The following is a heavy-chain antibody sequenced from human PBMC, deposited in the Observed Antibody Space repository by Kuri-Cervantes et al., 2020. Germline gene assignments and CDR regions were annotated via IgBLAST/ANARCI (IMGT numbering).Heavy chain of an antibody. V-gene: IGHV1-8*01. Sequence: ASVKVSCKASGYTFTSYDINWVRQATGQGLEWMGWMNPNSGNTGYAQKFQGRVTMTRNTSISTAYMELSSLRSEDTAVYYCARVGGYCSRTSCYAADYYYYYGMDVWGQGTTVTVSS. CDR3: ARVGGYCSRTSCYAADYYYYYGMDV. J-gene: IGHJ6*02. D-gene: IGHD2-2*01. CDR1: GYTFTSYD. CDR2: MNPNSGNT.